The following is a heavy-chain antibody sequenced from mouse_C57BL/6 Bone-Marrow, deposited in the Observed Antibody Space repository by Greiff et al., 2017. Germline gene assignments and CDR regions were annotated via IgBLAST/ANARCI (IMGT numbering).Heavy chain of an antibody. J-gene: IGHJ1*03. CDR1: GYTFTSYW. CDR3: ARDGSTDWYFDV. Sequence: QVQLQQSGAELVKPGASVKLSCKASGYTFTSYWMQWVKQRPGQGLEWIGEIDPSDSYTNYNQKFKGKATLTVDTSSSTAYMQLSSLTSEDSAVYYCARDGSTDWYFDVWGTGTTVTVSS. CDR2: IDPSDSYT. V-gene: IGHV1-50*01. D-gene: IGHD1-1*01.